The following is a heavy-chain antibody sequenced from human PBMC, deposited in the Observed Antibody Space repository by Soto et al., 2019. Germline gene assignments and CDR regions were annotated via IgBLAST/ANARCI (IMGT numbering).Heavy chain of an antibody. J-gene: IGHJ6*02. Sequence: GASVKVSCKAAGGTFSDYALSWVRQAPGQGLEWMGGIIPMFATTNYARKFQGRVTITADDSATTAHMELSSLKSEDTAVYYCARGRGIGFSSTWNIYWYYNMDVWGQGTTVTVS. CDR2: IIPMFATT. CDR3: ARGRGIGFSSTWNIYWYYNMDV. V-gene: IGHV1-69*13. D-gene: IGHD6-13*01. CDR1: GGTFSDYA.